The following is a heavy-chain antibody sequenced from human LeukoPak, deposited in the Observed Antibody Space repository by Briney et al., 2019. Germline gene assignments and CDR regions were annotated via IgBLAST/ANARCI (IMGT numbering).Heavy chain of an antibody. J-gene: IGHJ4*02. Sequence: PSETLSLTCTVSGGSISSCYWSWIRQPPGKGLEWIGYIYYSGSPNYNPSLKSRVTISVDTSKNQFSLKLSSVTAADTAVYYCARLRRDGYNPYFDYWGQGTLVTVSS. CDR3: ARLRRDGYNPYFDY. V-gene: IGHV4-59*01. D-gene: IGHD5-24*01. CDR2: IYYSGSP. CDR1: GGSISSCY.